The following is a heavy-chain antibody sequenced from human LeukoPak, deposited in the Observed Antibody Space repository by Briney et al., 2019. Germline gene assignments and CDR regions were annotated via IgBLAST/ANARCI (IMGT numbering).Heavy chain of an antibody. CDR2: IHHSGSI. V-gene: IGHV4-34*01. Sequence: SETLSLTCAIYGGSFSGYYWSWIRQPPGKGLEWIGEIHHSGSIKYNPSLKSRVTISVDTSKNQFSLKLSSVTAADTAVYYCARGRSGGSITQSYYFDYWGQGTLVTVSS. CDR3: ARGRSGGSITQSYYFDY. J-gene: IGHJ4*02. D-gene: IGHD6-25*01. CDR1: GGSFSGYY.